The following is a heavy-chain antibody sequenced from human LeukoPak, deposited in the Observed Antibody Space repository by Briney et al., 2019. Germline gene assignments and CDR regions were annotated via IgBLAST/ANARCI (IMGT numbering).Heavy chain of an antibody. Sequence: SQTLSLTCAISGDSVSSNSAAWNWIRQSPSRGLEWLGRTYYRSKWYNDYAVSVKSRITINPDTSKNQFSLQLNSVTPEDTAVYYCAKGYSYGYYYFCYYGMDVWGQGTTVTVSS. V-gene: IGHV6-1*01. D-gene: IGHD5-18*01. CDR1: GDSVSSNSAA. J-gene: IGHJ6*02. CDR2: TYYRSKWYN. CDR3: AKGYSYGYYYFCYYGMDV.